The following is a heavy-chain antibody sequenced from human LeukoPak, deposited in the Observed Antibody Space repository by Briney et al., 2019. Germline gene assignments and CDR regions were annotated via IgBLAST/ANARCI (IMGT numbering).Heavy chain of an antibody. CDR3: AKKAAASAADY. CDR2: IYHSGST. Sequence: LRLSCAASGFTFSDYYMSWIRQPPGKGPEWIGEIYHSGSTNYNPSLKSRVTISVDTSKNQFSLKLSSVTAADTAVYYCAKKAAASAADYWGQGTLVTVSS. D-gene: IGHD6-13*01. V-gene: IGHV4-34*08. CDR1: GFTFSDYY. J-gene: IGHJ4*02.